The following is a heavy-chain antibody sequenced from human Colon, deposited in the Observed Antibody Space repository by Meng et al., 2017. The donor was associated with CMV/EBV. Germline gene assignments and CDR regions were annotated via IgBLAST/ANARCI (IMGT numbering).Heavy chain of an antibody. CDR3: AKAPTRRYYFDS. V-gene: IGHV3-23*01. Sequence: CAASELSITDHAVNWVRQAPGKGLEWVSVISASGYYTFYAESVKGRFTIGRDISKNTVYLQTNSLRAEDTAVYFCAKAPTRRYYFDSWGQGSLVTVSS. CDR1: ELSITDHA. CDR2: ISASGYYT. J-gene: IGHJ4*02. D-gene: IGHD5-24*01.